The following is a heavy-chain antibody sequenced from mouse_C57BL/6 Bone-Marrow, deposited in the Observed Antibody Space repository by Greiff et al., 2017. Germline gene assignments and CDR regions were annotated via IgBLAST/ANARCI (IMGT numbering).Heavy chain of an antibody. CDR3: AREGITTVVAHFDY. CDR2: IDPSDSYT. Sequence: QVQLQQSGAELVMPGASVKLSCKASGSTFTSSWMHWVKQRPGQGLEWIGEIDPSDSYTNYNQKFKGKSTLTVDKSSSTAYMQLSSLTSEDSAVYYCAREGITTVVAHFDYWGQGTTLTVSS. D-gene: IGHD1-1*01. V-gene: IGHV1-69*01. CDR1: GSTFTSSW. J-gene: IGHJ2*01.